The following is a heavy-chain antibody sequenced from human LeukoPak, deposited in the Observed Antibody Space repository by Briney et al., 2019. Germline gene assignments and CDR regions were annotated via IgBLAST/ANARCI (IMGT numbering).Heavy chain of an antibody. CDR2: INPSGGST. V-gene: IGHV1-46*01. J-gene: IGHJ4*02. Sequence: ASVKVSCKASGYTFTSYGISWVRQAPGQGLEWMGIINPSGGSTSYAQKFQGRVTMTRDTSTSTVYMELSSLRSEDTAVYYCARSGSPYPPFDYWGQGTLVTVSS. CDR1: GYTFTSYG. CDR3: ARSGSPYPPFDY. D-gene: IGHD3-10*01.